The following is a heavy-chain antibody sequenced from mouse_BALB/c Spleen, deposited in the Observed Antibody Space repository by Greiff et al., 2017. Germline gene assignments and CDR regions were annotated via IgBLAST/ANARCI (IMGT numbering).Heavy chain of an antibody. Sequence: EVQLLESGAGLVQPGGSRKLSCAASGFTFTSFGMHWVRQAPEKGLEWVAYISSGSSTTYYADTVKGRFTISRDNAKNTLCLQLTRLRAEDSAMYNCASEGGTNYWDMDYWGQGTSVTVSS. CDR2: ISSGSSTT. CDR3: ASEGGTNYWDMDY. CDR1: GFTFTSFG. V-gene: IGHV5-17*02. D-gene: IGHD2-14*01. J-gene: IGHJ4*01.